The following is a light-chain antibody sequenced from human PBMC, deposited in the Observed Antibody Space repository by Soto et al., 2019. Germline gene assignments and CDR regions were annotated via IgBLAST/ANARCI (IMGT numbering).Light chain of an antibody. CDR1: SSNIGSNN. J-gene: IGLJ1*01. V-gene: IGLV1-44*01. CDR3: AAWDDSLNGPV. Sequence: QSVLTQPPSASGTPGQRVTISCSGSSSNIGSNNVNWYQQLPGTAPKLLIYSHNQRPSGVPDRFSGSKSGTSASLAISGLQSEDEADYLCAAWDDSLNGPVFGTGTKLTVL. CDR2: SHN.